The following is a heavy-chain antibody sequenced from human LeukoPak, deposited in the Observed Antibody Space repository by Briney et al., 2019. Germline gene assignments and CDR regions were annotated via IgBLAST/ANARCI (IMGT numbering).Heavy chain of an antibody. CDR3: ASQRKYCTNGVCYGWFDP. D-gene: IGHD2-8*01. V-gene: IGHV3-23*01. J-gene: IGHJ5*02. CDR2: ISGSGGST. CDR1: GFTFSSYA. Sequence: GGSLRLSCAASGFTFSSYAMSWVRQAPGKGLEWVSAISGSGGSTYYADSVKGRFTISRDNSKNTLYLQMNSLRAEDTAVYYCASQRKYCTNGVCYGWFDPWGQGTLVTVSS.